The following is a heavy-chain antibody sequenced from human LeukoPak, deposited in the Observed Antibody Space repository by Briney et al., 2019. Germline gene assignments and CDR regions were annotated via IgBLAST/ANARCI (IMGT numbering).Heavy chain of an antibody. V-gene: IGHV3-53*05. Sequence: GGSLRLSCTASGFTVSNIYMSWVRQAPGKGLEWVSVIYSGGSTYYAGSVKGRFTISRDNSKNTLYLQMNSLRAEDTAVYYCAKDISAYCSSTSCLPSDYWGQGTLVTLSS. CDR2: IYSGGST. CDR3: AKDISAYCSSTSCLPSDY. J-gene: IGHJ4*02. D-gene: IGHD2-2*01. CDR1: GFTVSNIY.